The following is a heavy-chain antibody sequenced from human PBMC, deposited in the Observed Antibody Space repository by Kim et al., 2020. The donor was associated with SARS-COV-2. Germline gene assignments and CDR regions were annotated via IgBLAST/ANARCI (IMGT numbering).Heavy chain of an antibody. CDR2: ISAYNGNT. V-gene: IGHV1-18*01. J-gene: IGHJ4*02. Sequence: ASVKVSCKASGYTFTSYGISWVRQAPGQGLEWMGWISAYNGNTNYAQKLQGRVTMTTDTSTSTAYMELRSLRSDDTAVYYCARVSHYYDSSGYHRREEDYWGQGTQVTVSS. CDR3: ARVSHYYDSSGYHRREEDY. D-gene: IGHD3-22*01. CDR1: GYTFTSYG.